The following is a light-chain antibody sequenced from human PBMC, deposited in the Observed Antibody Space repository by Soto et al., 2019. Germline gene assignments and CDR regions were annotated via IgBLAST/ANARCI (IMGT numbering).Light chain of an antibody. Sequence: DIQMTQSPSTLSASVGDRVPITCRASQSISSGLAWYQQKPGKAPKLLIYKASSLESGVPSRFSGSGSGTEFTLTISSLQPDDFATDCCQQYNSYSRTFGQWTKVEIK. CDR2: KAS. J-gene: IGKJ1*01. CDR1: QSISSG. CDR3: QQYNSYSRT. V-gene: IGKV1-5*03.